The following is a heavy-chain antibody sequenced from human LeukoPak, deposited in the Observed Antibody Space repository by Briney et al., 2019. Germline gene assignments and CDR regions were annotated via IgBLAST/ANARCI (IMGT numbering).Heavy chain of an antibody. D-gene: IGHD3-3*01. J-gene: IGHJ3*01. V-gene: IGHV4-39*02. CDR3: ATMGDVGVILHTDF. CDR2: IYYTGTT. CDR1: GTSMSSSRYY. Sequence: SETLSLTCTVSGTSMSSSRYYWGWIRQPPGKGLEWIGSIYYTGTTYYNPSLKSRVTISVDTSQNHFSLKMSSVTAADTAIYYCATMGDVGVILHTDFWGQRTMVTVSS.